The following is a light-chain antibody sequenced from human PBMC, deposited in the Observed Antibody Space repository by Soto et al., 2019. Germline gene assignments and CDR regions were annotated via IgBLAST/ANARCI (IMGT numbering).Light chain of an antibody. J-gene: IGKJ1*01. CDR1: QSINLY. Sequence: DIQITQSPSSLSASVGDRVTITCLSSQSINLYLNWYQQKPGKAPRVLIYAASSLQSGVPSRFSGSGSGKDFTITISSMQPGDFASYYCKQNYSAPWTFRQGTKVDIK. CDR2: AAS. V-gene: IGKV1-39*01. CDR3: KQNYSAPWT.